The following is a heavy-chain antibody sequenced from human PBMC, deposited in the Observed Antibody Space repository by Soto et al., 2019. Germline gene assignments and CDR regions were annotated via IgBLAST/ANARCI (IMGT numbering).Heavy chain of an antibody. J-gene: IGHJ6*03. V-gene: IGHV4-61*05. CDR1: GGSISSSSYY. CDR2: IYYSGST. D-gene: IGHD2-2*01. Sequence: SETLSLTCTVSGGSISSSSYYWSWIRQPPGKGLEWIGYIYYSGSTNYNPSLKSRVTISVDTSKNQFSLKLSSVTAADTAVYYCARHALGYCSSTSCHPTNYYYYMDVWGKGTTVTVSS. CDR3: ARHALGYCSSTSCHPTNYYYYMDV.